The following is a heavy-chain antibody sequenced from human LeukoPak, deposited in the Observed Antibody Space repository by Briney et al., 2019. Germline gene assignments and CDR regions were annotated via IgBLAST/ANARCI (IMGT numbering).Heavy chain of an antibody. CDR1: GFTFSGSA. V-gene: IGHV3-73*01. CDR3: TRDGGTYNWFDP. J-gene: IGHJ5*02. Sequence: PGGSLRLPCAASGFTFSGSAIHWVRQSSGKGLEWVGQIDKKDKGYATATAYAASVKGRFTISRDDSINTAYLQMKSLKTEDTALYYCTRDGGTYNWFDPWGQGTLVTVSS. CDR2: IDKKDKGYATAT. D-gene: IGHD1-26*01.